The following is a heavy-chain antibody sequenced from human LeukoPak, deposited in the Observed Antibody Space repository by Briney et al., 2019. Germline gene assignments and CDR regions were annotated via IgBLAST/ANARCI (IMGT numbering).Heavy chain of an antibody. Sequence: GRSLRLSCAVSGFTFSGYAVHWVRQAPGKGLEWVALISFDGSNKFYADSVKGRFTISRDNSKNTLYLQTDSVRPEDTAVYHCARESPESSSWYFDYWGQGTLVIVSS. CDR2: ISFDGSNK. D-gene: IGHD6-13*01. J-gene: IGHJ4*02. CDR1: GFTFSGYA. V-gene: IGHV3-30-3*01. CDR3: ARESPESSSWYFDY.